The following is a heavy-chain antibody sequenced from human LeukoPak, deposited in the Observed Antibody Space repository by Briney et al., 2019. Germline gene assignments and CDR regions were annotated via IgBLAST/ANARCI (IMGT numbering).Heavy chain of an antibody. Sequence: GASVRVSCTASGYTFTSYGISWVRQAPGQGLEWMGWISAYNGNTNYAQKLQGRVTMTTDTSTSTAYMELRSLRPDDTAVYYCARDQDSSGYYPGPTDYWGQGTLVTVSS. CDR3: ARDQDSSGYYPGPTDY. D-gene: IGHD3-22*01. J-gene: IGHJ4*02. CDR2: ISAYNGNT. V-gene: IGHV1-18*01. CDR1: GYTFTSYG.